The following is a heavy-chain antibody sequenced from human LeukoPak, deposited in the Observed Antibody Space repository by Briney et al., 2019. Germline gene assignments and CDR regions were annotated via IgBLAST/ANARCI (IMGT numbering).Heavy chain of an antibody. Sequence: SVKVSCKASGGTFSSYAISWVRQAPGQGLEWMGGIIPIFGTANYAQKFQGRVTITADESTSTAYMELSSLRSEDTAVYYCASLSSENCLPRCSDAFDIWGQGTMVTVSS. CDR1: GGTFSSYA. CDR3: ASLSSENCLPRCSDAFDI. J-gene: IGHJ3*02. D-gene: IGHD2/OR15-2a*01. CDR2: IIPIFGTA. V-gene: IGHV1-69*13.